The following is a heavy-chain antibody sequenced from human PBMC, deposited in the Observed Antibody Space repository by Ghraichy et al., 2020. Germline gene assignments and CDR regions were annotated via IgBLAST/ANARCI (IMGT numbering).Heavy chain of an antibody. J-gene: IGHJ4*02. Sequence: SETLSLTCSVSGFSISKIYSWGWIRQPPGRRLEWIGNIYPSGDTYYNPSLKSRVTISLDMAKNQVSLNVSAVTAADTAVYFCARARGYTYGPPGHWGQGTMVTVSS. CDR1: GFSISKIYS. CDR2: IYPSGDT. D-gene: IGHD5-18*01. V-gene: IGHV4-38-2*01. CDR3: ARARGYTYGPPGH.